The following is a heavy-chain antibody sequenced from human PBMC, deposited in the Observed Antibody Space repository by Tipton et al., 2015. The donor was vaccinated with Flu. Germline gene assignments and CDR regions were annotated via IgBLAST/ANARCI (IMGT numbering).Heavy chain of an antibody. CDR1: GDSISGYY. CDR3: AGGRIGEAGNYEGD. J-gene: IGHJ1*01. D-gene: IGHD6-13*01. V-gene: IGHV4-59*07. CDR2: IYNSGST. Sequence: TLSLTCSVSGDSISGYYLSWFRQPPGKGLEWMGYIYNSGSTDYNPSLKSRVTISVDTSENQFSLKLTSVTAADTAVYYCAGGRIGEAGNYEGDWGQGPWSPSPQ.